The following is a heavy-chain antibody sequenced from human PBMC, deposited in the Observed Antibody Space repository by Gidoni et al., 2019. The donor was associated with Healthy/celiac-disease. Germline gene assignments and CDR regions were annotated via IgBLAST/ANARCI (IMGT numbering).Heavy chain of an antibody. CDR2: IYYSGST. D-gene: IGHD3-10*01. CDR1: GGPISRSRYY. V-gene: IGHV4-39*01. J-gene: IGHJ6*02. Sequence: QLQLQESRPGLVKTSQTLSVTCTVSGGPISRSRYYWDRIRQPPGKGLEWIGSIYYSGSTYYNPSLKRRVTISVDTSKNQFSLKLSSVTAADTAVYYGASGKTSGSLSTYYDGMDVWGQGTTVTVSS. CDR3: ASGKTSGSLSTYYDGMDV.